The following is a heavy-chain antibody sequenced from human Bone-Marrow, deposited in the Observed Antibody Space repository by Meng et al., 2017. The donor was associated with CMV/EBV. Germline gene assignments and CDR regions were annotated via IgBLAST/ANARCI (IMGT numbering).Heavy chain of an antibody. J-gene: IGHJ4*02. CDR3: GRVNYYDNSCFDY. D-gene: IGHD3-22*01. CDR1: GFTFRSYA. V-gene: IGHV3-21*04. CDR2: ISSSSSSI. Sequence: GESLKISCAASGFTFRSYAMNWVRQAPGKGLEWLSSISSSSSSIYYADSVQGRFTISRDNAKNSLYLQMKRLRAEDTALVFWGRVNYYDNSCFDYWGQGTLVTVSS.